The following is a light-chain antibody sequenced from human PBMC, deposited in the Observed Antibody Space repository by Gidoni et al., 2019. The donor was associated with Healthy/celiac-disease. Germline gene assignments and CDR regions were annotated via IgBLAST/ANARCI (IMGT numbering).Light chain of an antibody. CDR3: QQSYSTRFT. CDR2: AAS. Sequence: DIQMTQSPSSLSASVGDRVTITCRASQSISSYLNWYQQKPVKAPKLLIYAASILQSGVPSRFSGSGSGTDFTLTISSLQPEDFATYYCQQSYSTRFTFGPGTKVDIK. CDR1: QSISSY. J-gene: IGKJ3*01. V-gene: IGKV1-39*01.